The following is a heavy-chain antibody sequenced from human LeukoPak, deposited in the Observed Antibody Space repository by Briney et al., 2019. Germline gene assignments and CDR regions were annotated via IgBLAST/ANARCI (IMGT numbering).Heavy chain of an antibody. CDR3: ARGVWGSYRPDDAFDI. D-gene: IGHD3-16*02. CDR2: ISSSSSYI. Sequence: PGGSLRLSCAASGLSFNTYSMNWVRQAPGKGLEWVSSISSSSSYIYYADSVKGRFTISRDNAKNSLYLQMNSLRAEDTAVYYCARGVWGSYRPDDAFDIWGQGTMVTVSS. J-gene: IGHJ3*02. V-gene: IGHV3-21*01. CDR1: GLSFNTYS.